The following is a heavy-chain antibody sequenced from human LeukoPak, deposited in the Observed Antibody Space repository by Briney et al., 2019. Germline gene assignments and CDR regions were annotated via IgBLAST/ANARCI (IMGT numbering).Heavy chain of an antibody. CDR1: GFTFSTSV. CDR2: IVVGSGST. CDR3: AAELKIGDIYFDP. Sequence: SVRVSCKASGFTFSTSVMHWVRQTRGQRREWIGWIVVGSGSTNYAQNFQGRVTLTRDMSTSTAYMEVNSLTSEDTATYYCAAELKIGDIYFDPWAREPWSPSPQ. V-gene: IGHV1-58*02. J-gene: IGHJ5*02. D-gene: IGHD3-3*01.